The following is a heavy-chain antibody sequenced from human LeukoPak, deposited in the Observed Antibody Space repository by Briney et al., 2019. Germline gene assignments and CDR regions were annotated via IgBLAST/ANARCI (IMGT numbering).Heavy chain of an antibody. J-gene: IGHJ6*03. Sequence: ASVKVSCKASGYTFTSYGISWVRQAPGQGLEWMGWISAYNGNTNYAQKLQRRVTMTTDTSTSTAYMELRSLRSDDTAVYYCARRRPGGYDSAYYYYYYMDVWGKGTTVTVSS. CDR2: ISAYNGNT. D-gene: IGHD5-12*01. V-gene: IGHV1-18*01. CDR1: GYTFTSYG. CDR3: ARRRPGGYDSAYYYYYYMDV.